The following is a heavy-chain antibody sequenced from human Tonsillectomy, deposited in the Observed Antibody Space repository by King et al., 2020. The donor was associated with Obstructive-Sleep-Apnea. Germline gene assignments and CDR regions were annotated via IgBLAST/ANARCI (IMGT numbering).Heavy chain of an antibody. CDR2: ISDSGST. V-gene: IGHV4-31*03. CDR3: AGDQVGISDY. D-gene: IGHD2-21*01. CDR1: GGSLSRGGYF. Sequence: QLQESGPGLVKPSQTLSLTCTVSGGSLSRGGYFWSWIRQHPGKGLEWIGYISDSGSTYYNPFLNSRVSISRDTSKNQFSLKLRSVTAADTAVYYCAGDQVGISDYWGQGTLVTVSS. J-gene: IGHJ4*02.